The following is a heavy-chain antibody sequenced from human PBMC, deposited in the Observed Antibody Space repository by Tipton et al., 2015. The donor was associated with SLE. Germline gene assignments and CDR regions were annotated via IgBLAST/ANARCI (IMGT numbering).Heavy chain of an antibody. J-gene: IGHJ4*02. CDR2: IYHSGNT. V-gene: IGHV4-4*08. Sequence: TLSLTCTVSGGSISNYSWSWIRQPPGKGLEWIGSIYHSGNTYSNPSLKSRVTISVDTSKNQFSLKMSSGTAADTAVYYCARDTLGGLDYWGQGTLVTVSS. CDR1: GGSISNYS. D-gene: IGHD1-26*01. CDR3: ARDTLGGLDY.